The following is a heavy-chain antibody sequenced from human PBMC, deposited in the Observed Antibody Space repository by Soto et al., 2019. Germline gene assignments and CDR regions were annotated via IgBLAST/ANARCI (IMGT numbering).Heavy chain of an antibody. V-gene: IGHV3-23*01. CDR1: GFTFSSYA. CDR3: AKWAVAWRYCSSTTCYPLDY. CDR2: IRGGSGST. D-gene: IGHD2-2*01. Sequence: EVQLLESGGGLVQPGGSLRLSCAASGFTFSSYAMSWVRKAPGKGLEWVSGIRGGSGSTYYADSVKGRFTGSGDISKNTMYLQMYRERAGDTAVYYCAKWAVAWRYCSSTTCYPLDYWGQGTLVTVSS. J-gene: IGHJ4*02.